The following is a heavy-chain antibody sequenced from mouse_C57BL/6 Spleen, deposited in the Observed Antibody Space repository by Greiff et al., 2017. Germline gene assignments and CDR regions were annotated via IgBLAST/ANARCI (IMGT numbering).Heavy chain of an antibody. Sequence: DVKLVESGGGLVQPGGSMKLSCVASGFTFSNYWMNWVRQSPEKGLEWVAQIRLKSDNYATHYAESVKGRFTISRDDSKSSVYLQMNNLRAEDTGIYYCTKVDYGWFAYWGQGTLVTVSA. D-gene: IGHD2-4*01. J-gene: IGHJ3*01. V-gene: IGHV6-3*01. CDR3: TKVDYGWFAY. CDR1: GFTFSNYW. CDR2: IRLKSDNYAT.